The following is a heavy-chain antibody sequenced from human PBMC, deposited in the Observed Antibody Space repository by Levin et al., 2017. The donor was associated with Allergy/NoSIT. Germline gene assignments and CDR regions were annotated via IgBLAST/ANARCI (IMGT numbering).Heavy chain of an antibody. D-gene: IGHD2/OR15-2a*01. J-gene: IGHJ4*02. CDR2: IDHTGST. CDR1: GGSFSGYF. CDR3: ARHVPCTTSSCDYFDY. Sequence: SQTLSLPCAVYGGSFSGYFWTWIRQPPGKGLEWIGEIDHTGSTTYNPSLRSRVTISMDTSKNQFSLKLTSVTAADTAVYYCARHVPCTTSSCDYFDYWGQGTPVTVSS. V-gene: IGHV4-34*01.